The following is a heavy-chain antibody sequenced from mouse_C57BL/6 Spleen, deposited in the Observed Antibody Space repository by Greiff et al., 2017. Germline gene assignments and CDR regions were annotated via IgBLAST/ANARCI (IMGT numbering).Heavy chain of an antibody. Sequence: EVQLQQSGPELVKPGASVKISCKASGYSFTGYYMNWVKQSPEKSLEWIGKINPSTGGTTYNQKFKAKATLTVDKSSSTAYMQLKSLTSEDSAVSYCARLAQATAWFAYWGQGTLVTVSA. CDR3: ARLAQATAWFAY. CDR2: INPSTGGT. CDR1: GYSFTGYY. V-gene: IGHV1-42*01. J-gene: IGHJ3*01. D-gene: IGHD3-2*02.